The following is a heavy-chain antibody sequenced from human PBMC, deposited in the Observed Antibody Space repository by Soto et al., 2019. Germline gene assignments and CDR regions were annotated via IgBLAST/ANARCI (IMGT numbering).Heavy chain of an antibody. Sequence: SETLSLTCTVSGGSISSSSYYWGWIRQPPGKGLEWIGSIYYSGSTYYNPSLKSRVTISVDTSKNQFSLKLSSVTAADTAVYYCASNGIVTTPEIGSYYYYYGMDVWGQGTTVTVSS. CDR2: IYYSGST. J-gene: IGHJ6*02. D-gene: IGHD4-4*01. V-gene: IGHV4-39*01. CDR1: GGSISSSSYY. CDR3: ASNGIVTTPEIGSYYYYYGMDV.